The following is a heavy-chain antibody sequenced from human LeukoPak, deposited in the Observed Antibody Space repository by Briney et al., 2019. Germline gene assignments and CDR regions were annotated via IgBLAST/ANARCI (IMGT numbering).Heavy chain of an antibody. J-gene: IGHJ6*04. CDR3: ARDPRSSTRSYGMDV. CDR1: GFTFRSYW. Sequence: GSLRLSCAASGFTFRSYWMSWVRQAPGKGLEWVANIKRDGSEIYYVDSVEGRFTISRDNSKNTLYLQMNSLRAEDTAVYYCARDPRSSTRSYGMDVWGKGTTVTVSS. CDR2: IKRDGSEI. D-gene: IGHD5-24*01. V-gene: IGHV3-7*03.